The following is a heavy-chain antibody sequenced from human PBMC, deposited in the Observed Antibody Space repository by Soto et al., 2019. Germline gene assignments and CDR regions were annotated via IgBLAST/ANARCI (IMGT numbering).Heavy chain of an antibody. D-gene: IGHD3-22*01. Sequence: SVKVSCKASGGTFSSYAISWVRQAPGQGLEWMGGIIPIFGTANYAQKFQGRVSITADESTSTAYMELSSLRSEDTAVYYCARDKSSHYYASSGYWSPWGQGTLVTVSS. CDR1: GGTFSSYA. CDR3: ARDKSSHYYASSGYWSP. CDR2: IIPIFGTA. J-gene: IGHJ5*02. V-gene: IGHV1-69*13.